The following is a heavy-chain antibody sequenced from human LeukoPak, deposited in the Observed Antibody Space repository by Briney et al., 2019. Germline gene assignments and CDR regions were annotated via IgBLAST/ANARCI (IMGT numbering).Heavy chain of an antibody. CDR1: GGSISSYY. V-gene: IGHV4-4*07. D-gene: IGHD3-3*01. CDR2: IYTSGST. Sequence: SETLSLTCTVSGGSISSYYWSWIRQPAGKGLEWIGRIYTSGSTNYNPSLKSRVTMSVDTSKNLFSLKLSSVTAADTAVCYCARDWAPITIFGVDYASDVWGQGTTVTVSS. CDR3: ARDWAPITIFGVDYASDV. J-gene: IGHJ6*02.